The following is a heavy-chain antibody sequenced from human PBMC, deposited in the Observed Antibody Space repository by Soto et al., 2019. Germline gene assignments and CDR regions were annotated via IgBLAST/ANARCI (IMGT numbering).Heavy chain of an antibody. CDR1: GGSVSSGSYY. CDR2: IYYSGST. Sequence: PSETLSLTCTVSGGSVSSGSYYWSWIRQPPGKGLEWIGYIYYSGSTNYNPSLKSRVTISVDTSKNQFSLKLSSVTAADTAVYYCARATYYDFWSGYYIYYFDYWGQGTLVTVSS. V-gene: IGHV4-61*01. CDR3: ARATYYDFWSGYYIYYFDY. J-gene: IGHJ4*02. D-gene: IGHD3-3*01.